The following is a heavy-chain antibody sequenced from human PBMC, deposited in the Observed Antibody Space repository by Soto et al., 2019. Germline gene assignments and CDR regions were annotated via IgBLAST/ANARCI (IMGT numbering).Heavy chain of an antibody. Sequence: PGGSLRLSCAASGFTFSSYWMHWVRQAPGKGPEWVSRIKSDGSNTKYADSVKGRFTISRDNAKNTLYLQMNSLRAKDTAVFYCGRGGSDSPMAPGYWGQGTLVTVSS. CDR3: GRGGSDSPMAPGY. J-gene: IGHJ4*02. CDR2: IKSDGSNT. D-gene: IGHD5-18*01. CDR1: GFTFSSYW. V-gene: IGHV3-74*01.